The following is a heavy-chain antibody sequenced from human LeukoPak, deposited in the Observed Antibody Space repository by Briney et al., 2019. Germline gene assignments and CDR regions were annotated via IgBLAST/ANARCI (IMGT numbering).Heavy chain of an antibody. V-gene: IGHV4-59*01. D-gene: IGHD1-26*01. J-gene: IGHJ2*01. Sequence: PSETLSLTCSVSSGALSSYYWSWVRQPPGKGLEWLGYIYYSGTTIYTLSLKSRLTISVDTSKNQFSLLLSRVTAADTAVYYCARDPRTLVGASYWYFDLWGRGTLVTVSS. CDR3: ARDPRTLVGASYWYFDL. CDR2: IYYSGTT. CDR1: SGALSSYY.